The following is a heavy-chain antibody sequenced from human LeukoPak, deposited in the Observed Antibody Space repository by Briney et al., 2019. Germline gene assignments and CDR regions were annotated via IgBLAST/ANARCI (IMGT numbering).Heavy chain of an antibody. V-gene: IGHV4-30-2*01. CDR3: ARGKYIDSGSYNVFDY. Sequence: PSETLSLTCTVSGGSISSGGNYWSWIRQPPGKGLEWIGYSYHSGSTYYNPSFKSRVTISVDTSENQLSLKLSSVTAADTAVYYCARGKYIDSGSYNVFDYWGQGTLVTVSS. CDR2: SYHSGST. D-gene: IGHD3-10*01. CDR1: GGSISSGGNY. J-gene: IGHJ4*02.